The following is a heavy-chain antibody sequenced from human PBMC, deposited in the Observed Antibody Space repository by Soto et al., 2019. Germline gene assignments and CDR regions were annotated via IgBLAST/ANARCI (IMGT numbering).Heavy chain of an antibody. V-gene: IGHV3-15*01. CDR1: GFTFSDAW. Sequence: EVYLVESGGGLVKPGGALRLSCAASGFTFSDAWMSWVRQAPGKGLEWVGRIKSKTDGGTRDYAAPVKGRVTISRDDSKNTLYLQMNSLNTEDIAVYYCTCLHYDILTGSKWHYFDYWGQGTLVTVSS. J-gene: IGHJ4*02. D-gene: IGHD3-9*01. CDR2: IKSKTDGGTR. CDR3: TCLHYDILTGSKWHYFDY.